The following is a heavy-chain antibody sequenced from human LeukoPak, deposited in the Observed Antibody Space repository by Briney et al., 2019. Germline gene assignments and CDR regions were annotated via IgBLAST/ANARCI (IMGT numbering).Heavy chain of an antibody. CDR2: INPSGGST. V-gene: IGHV1-46*01. Sequence: ASVKVSCKTSGYTFTSYYMHWVRQAPGQGLEWMGIINPSGGSTSYAQKFQGRVTMTRDMSTSTDYMELSSLRSEDTAVYYCARDNSVEDTAWWFDPWGQGTLVTVSS. CDR1: GYTFTSYY. D-gene: IGHD4-23*01. J-gene: IGHJ5*02. CDR3: ARDNSVEDTAWWFDP.